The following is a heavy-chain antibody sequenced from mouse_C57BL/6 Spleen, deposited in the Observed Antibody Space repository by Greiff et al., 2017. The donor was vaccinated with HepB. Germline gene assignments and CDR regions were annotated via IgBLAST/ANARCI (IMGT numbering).Heavy chain of an antibody. CDR1: GYTFTSYG. D-gene: IGHD2-12*01. V-gene: IGHV1-81*01. Sequence: VKVVESGAELARPGASVKLSCKASGYTFTSYGISWVKQRTGQGLEWIGEIYPRSGNTYYNEKFKGKATLTADKSSSTAYMELRSLTSEDSAVYFCARSAYYKGDYAMDYWGQGTSVTVSS. CDR3: ARSAYYKGDYAMDY. CDR2: IYPRSGNT. J-gene: IGHJ4*01.